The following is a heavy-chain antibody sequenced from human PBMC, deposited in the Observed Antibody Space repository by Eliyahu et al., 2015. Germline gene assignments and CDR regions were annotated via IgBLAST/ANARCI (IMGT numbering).Heavy chain of an antibody. CDR2: INPNSGGT. J-gene: IGHJ5*02. CDR3: ARDGKSSSSWYFGPTSIWFDP. V-gene: IGHV1-2*02. Sequence: QVQLVQSGAEVKKPGASVKVSCKASGYTFTGYYMHWVRQAPGQGLEWMGWINPNSGGTNYAQKFQGRVTMTRDTSISTAYMELSRLRSDDTAVYYCARDGKSSSSWYFGPTSIWFDPWGQGTLVTVSS. CDR1: GYTFTGYY. D-gene: IGHD6-13*01.